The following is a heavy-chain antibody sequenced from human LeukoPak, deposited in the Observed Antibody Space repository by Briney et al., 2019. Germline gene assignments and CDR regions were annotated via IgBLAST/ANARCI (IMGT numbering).Heavy chain of an antibody. CDR1: GESYSGYY. CDR2: INHSGST. Sequence: PSETLSLTCAVYGESYSGYYWSWIRQPPGKGLEWIGEINHSGSTNYNPSLKSRVTISVDTSKNQFSLKLSSVTAADTAVYYCARSGPVDCSGGSCYEGYWGQGTLVTVSS. J-gene: IGHJ4*02. CDR3: ARSGPVDCSGGSCYEGY. D-gene: IGHD2-15*01. V-gene: IGHV4-34*01.